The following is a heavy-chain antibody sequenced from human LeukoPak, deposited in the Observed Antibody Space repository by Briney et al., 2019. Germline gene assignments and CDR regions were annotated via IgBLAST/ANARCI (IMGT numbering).Heavy chain of an antibody. V-gene: IGHV4-39*01. J-gene: IGHJ4*02. Sequence: SETLSLTCTVSGLSISGSSYYWDWIRQPPGKGLEWIGSIYYSGSTFYTPSLKSRVTISVDTSKNQFSLKLTSVTAADTAVHYCATLTGYYPDYWGQGILVTVSS. CDR1: GLSISGSSYY. D-gene: IGHD3-9*01. CDR2: IYYSGST. CDR3: ATLTGYYPDY.